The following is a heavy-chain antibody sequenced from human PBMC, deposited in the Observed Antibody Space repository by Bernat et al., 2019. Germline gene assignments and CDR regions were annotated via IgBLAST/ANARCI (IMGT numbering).Heavy chain of an antibody. CDR2: ISYDGSNK. CDR3: ARGLASTPDY. J-gene: IGHJ4*02. Sequence: QVQLVESGGGVVQPGRSLRLSCAASGFTFSSYAMHWVRQAPGKGLEWVAVISYDGSNKYYADSVKGRFTISRDNSKNTLYLQMNRLRAEDTAVYYCARGLASTPDYWGQGTLVTVSS. CDR1: GFTFSSYA. V-gene: IGHV3-30-3*01.